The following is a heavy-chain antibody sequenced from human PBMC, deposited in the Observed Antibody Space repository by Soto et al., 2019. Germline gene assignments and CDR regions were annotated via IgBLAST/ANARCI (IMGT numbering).Heavy chain of an antibody. Sequence: PGGSLRLSCAASGFAFNNYGMHWVRQAPGKGLEWVSDIIDSGASTYYADSVKGRFTISRDNSKSTLYLQMNSLRAEDTALYYCAKGRSYYYYYGVDVWGQGTTVTVSS. CDR3: AKGRSYYYYYGVDV. J-gene: IGHJ6*02. CDR1: GFAFNNYG. CDR2: IIDSGAST. V-gene: IGHV3-23*01.